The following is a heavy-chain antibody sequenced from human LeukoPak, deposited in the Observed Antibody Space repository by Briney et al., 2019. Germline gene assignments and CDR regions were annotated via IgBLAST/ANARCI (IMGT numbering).Heavy chain of an antibody. D-gene: IGHD3-22*01. V-gene: IGHV4-59*12. CDR3: ARGGDYYDSSGYYSPFDY. CDR2: VYYSGST. J-gene: IGHJ4*02. Sequence: SETLSLTCAVYGGPFSGYYWSWIRQPPGKGLEWIGYVYYSGSTNYNPSLKSRVTISVDTSKNQFSLKLSSVTAADTAVYYCARGGDYYDSSGYYSPFDYWGQGTLVTVSS. CDR1: GGPFSGYY.